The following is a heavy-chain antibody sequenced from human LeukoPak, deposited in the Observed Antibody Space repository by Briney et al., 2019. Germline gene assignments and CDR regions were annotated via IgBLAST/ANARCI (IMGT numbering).Heavy chain of an antibody. J-gene: IGHJ4*02. CDR3: AREWYYYDSPLSEADY. D-gene: IGHD3-22*01. CDR1: GGSISSSSYY. V-gene: IGHV4-39*07. CDR2: SYYSGST. Sequence: PSETLSLTCTVSGGSISSSSYYWGWIRQPPGTGLEWIGSSYYSGSTYYNPSLKSRVTISVDTSKNQFSLKLSSVTAADTAVYYCAREWYYYDSPLSEADYWGQGTLVTVSS.